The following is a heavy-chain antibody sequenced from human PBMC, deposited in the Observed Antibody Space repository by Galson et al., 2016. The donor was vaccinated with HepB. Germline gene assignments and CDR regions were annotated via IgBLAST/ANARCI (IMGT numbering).Heavy chain of an antibody. D-gene: IGHD2/OR15-2a*01. CDR2: DSMDGRRK. Sequence: SLRLSCAASGFSFRIYGMHWVRQAPGKGLEWVAADSMDGRRKFYADSVKGRFTISRDNSNNMLFLQMNSLTADDTAVYYCAKRHEYCPPVGCSVDSWGQGTLVSVSS. CDR3: AKRHEYCPPVGCSVDS. V-gene: IGHV3-30*18. CDR1: GFSFRIYG. J-gene: IGHJ4*02.